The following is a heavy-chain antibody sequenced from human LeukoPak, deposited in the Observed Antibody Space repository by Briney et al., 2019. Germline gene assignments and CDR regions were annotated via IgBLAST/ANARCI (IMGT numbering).Heavy chain of an antibody. CDR3: ARAGAYYGSGSYLLGYFDY. V-gene: IGHV4-31*03. D-gene: IGHD3-10*01. Sequence: SQTLSLTCTVSGGSISSGGYYWSCIRQHPGKGLEWIGCIYYSGSTYYNPSLKSRVTISVDTSKNQFSLKLSSVTAADTAVYYCARAGAYYGSGSYLLGYFDYWGQGTLVTVSS. J-gene: IGHJ4*02. CDR1: GGSISSGGYY. CDR2: IYYSGST.